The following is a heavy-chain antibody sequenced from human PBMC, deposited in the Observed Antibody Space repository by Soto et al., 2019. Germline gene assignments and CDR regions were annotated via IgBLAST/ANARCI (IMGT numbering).Heavy chain of an antibody. CDR1: GGSISSGGYY. CDR2: IYYSGST. J-gene: IGHJ4*02. V-gene: IGHV4-31*03. Sequence: SETLSLTCTVSGGSISSGGYYWSWIRQHPGKGLEWIGYIYYSGSTYYNPSLKSRVTISVDTSKNQFSLKLSSVTAADTAVYYCARVHDYGDYRVDYWGQGTLVTVSS. D-gene: IGHD4-17*01. CDR3: ARVHDYGDYRVDY.